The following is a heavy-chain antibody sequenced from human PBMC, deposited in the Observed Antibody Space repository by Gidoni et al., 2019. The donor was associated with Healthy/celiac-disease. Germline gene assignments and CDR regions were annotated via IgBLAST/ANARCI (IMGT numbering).Heavy chain of an antibody. CDR3: ARVGIAVAGTVPDHNYYYYYGMDV. Sequence: QVQLQQSGPGLVKPSQTLSLTCAISGDSVPRNSAAWNWIRQSPSRGLEWLGRTYYRSKWYNDYAVSVKSRITINPDTSKNQFSLQLNSVTPEDTAVYYCARVGIAVAGTVPDHNYYYYYGMDVWGQGTTVTVSS. CDR1: GDSVPRNSAA. D-gene: IGHD6-19*01. J-gene: IGHJ6*02. CDR2: TYYRSKWYN. V-gene: IGHV6-1*01.